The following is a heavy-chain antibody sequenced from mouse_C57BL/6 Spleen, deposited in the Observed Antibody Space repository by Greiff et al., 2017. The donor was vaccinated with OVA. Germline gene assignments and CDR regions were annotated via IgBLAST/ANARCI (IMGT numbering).Heavy chain of an antibody. CDR1: GYTFTSYW. J-gene: IGHJ4*01. V-gene: IGHV1-50*01. CDR2: IDPSDSYT. Sequence: QVQLQQPGAELVKPGASVKLSCKASGYTFTSYWMQWVKQRPGQGLEWIGEIDPSDSYTNYNQKFKGKATLTVDTSSSPAYMQLSSLTSEDSAVYYCARANWDRGYAMDYWGQGTSVTVSS. D-gene: IGHD4-1*01. CDR3: ARANWDRGYAMDY.